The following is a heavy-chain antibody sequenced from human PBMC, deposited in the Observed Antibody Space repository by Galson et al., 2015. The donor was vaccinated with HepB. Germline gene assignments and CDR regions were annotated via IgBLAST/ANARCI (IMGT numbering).Heavy chain of an antibody. CDR1: GFTFTSYH. V-gene: IGHV3-21*01. D-gene: IGHD6-19*01. Sequence: SLRLSCAASGFTFTSYHVNWVRQAPGKGLEWVSAISTGSESIYYADSVKGRFTISRDNDKHSLYLQMYSLRAEDTAVYYCATGQSNGWWFFDYWGQGTLVTVSS. CDR3: ATGQSNGWWFFDY. J-gene: IGHJ4*02. CDR2: ISTGSESI.